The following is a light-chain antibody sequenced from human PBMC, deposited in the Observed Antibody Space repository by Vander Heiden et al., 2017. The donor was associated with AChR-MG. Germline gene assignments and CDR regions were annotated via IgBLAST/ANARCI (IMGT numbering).Light chain of an antibody. J-gene: IGLJ2*01. V-gene: IGLV2-14*01. CDR2: EVS. CDR1: SSDVGGYNY. CDR3: SSYTSSSTLVV. Sequence: QSALTQPASVSGSPGQSTTISCPGTSSDVGGYNYVSWYHQHPGKAPKLMIYEVSNRPSGVSNRFSGSKSGNTASLTISGLQAEDEADYYCSSYTSSSTLVVFGGGTKLTVL.